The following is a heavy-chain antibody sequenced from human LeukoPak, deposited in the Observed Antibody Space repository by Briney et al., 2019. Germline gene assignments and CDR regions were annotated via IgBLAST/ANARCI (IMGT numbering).Heavy chain of an antibody. V-gene: IGHV4-59*12. CDR1: GGSISSYY. D-gene: IGHD2-15*01. Sequence: PSETLSLTCTVSGGSISSYYWSWIRQPPGKGLEWIGFIYYSGSTNYNPSLKSRVTISVDTSKNQFSLKPSSVTAADTAVYYCARVGSLYCSGGSCYSGWYFDYWGQGTLVTVSS. CDR3: ARVGSLYCSGGSCYSGWYFDY. CDR2: IYYSGST. J-gene: IGHJ4*02.